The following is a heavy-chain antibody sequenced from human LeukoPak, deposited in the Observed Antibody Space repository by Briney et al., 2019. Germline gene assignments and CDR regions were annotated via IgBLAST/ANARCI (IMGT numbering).Heavy chain of an antibody. Sequence: EASVKVSCKASGGTVSSYAISWVRQAPGQGLERMGGIIPIFGTANYAQKFQGRVTITTDESTSTAYMELSSLRSEDTAVYYCARADWGSYRYLLGYWGQGTLVTVSS. CDR3: ARADWGSYRYLLGY. D-gene: IGHD3-16*02. J-gene: IGHJ4*02. CDR2: IIPIFGTA. CDR1: GGTVSSYA. V-gene: IGHV1-69*05.